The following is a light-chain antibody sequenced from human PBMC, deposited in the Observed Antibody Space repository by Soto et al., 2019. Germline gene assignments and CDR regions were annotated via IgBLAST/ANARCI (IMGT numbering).Light chain of an antibody. Sequence: DIQMTQSPSTLSGSVGDRVTITCRASQTISSWLAWYQQKPGKAPKLLIYKASTLKSGVPSRFSRSGSGTEFTLTISSLQADDFATDDCQHYNSYSEAFGQGTKVDLK. J-gene: IGKJ1*01. CDR1: QTISSW. V-gene: IGKV1-5*03. CDR2: KAS. CDR3: QHYNSYSEA.